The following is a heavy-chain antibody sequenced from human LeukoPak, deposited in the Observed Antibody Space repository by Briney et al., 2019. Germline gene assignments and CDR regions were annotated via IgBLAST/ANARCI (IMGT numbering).Heavy chain of an antibody. CDR2: ISYDGSNK. CDR3: ARGGLAYCSGGSCYDYYDSSGYPNLFDY. J-gene: IGHJ4*02. D-gene: IGHD2-15*01. Sequence: PGRSLRLSCAASGFTFSSYAMHWVRQAPGKGLEWVAVISYDGSNKYYADSVKGRFTISRDNSKNTLYLQMNSLRAEDTAVYYCARGGLAYCSGGSCYDYYDSSGYPNLFDYWGQGTLVTVSS. CDR1: GFTFSSYA. V-gene: IGHV3-30-3*01.